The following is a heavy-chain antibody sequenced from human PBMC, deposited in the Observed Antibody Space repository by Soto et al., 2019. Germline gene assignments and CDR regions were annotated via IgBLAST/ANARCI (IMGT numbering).Heavy chain of an antibody. CDR3: ARRGGDCSSTSCPPYYCYMDV. V-gene: IGHV4-59*08. D-gene: IGHD2-2*01. CDR2: IYYSGST. CDR1: GGSISSYY. Sequence: SETLSLTCTVSGGSISSYYWSWIRQPPGKGLEWIGYIYYSGSTNYNPSLKSRVTISVDTSKNQFSLKLSSVTAADTAVYYCARRGGDCSSTSCPPYYCYMDVWGKGTTVTVSS. J-gene: IGHJ6*03.